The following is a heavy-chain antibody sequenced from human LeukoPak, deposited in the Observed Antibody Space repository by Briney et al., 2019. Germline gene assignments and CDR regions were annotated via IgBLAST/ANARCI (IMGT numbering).Heavy chain of an antibody. CDR3: ARREGIAAAGRSAYYYYYMDV. J-gene: IGHJ6*03. CDR1: GYTFTSYD. Sequence: EASVKVSCKASGYTFTSYDINWVRQAPGQGLEWMGGIIPIFGTANYAQKFQGRVTITADKSTSTAYMELSSLRSEDTAVYYCARREGIAAAGRSAYYYYYMDVWGKGTTVTVSS. CDR2: IIPIFGTA. V-gene: IGHV1-69*06. D-gene: IGHD6-13*01.